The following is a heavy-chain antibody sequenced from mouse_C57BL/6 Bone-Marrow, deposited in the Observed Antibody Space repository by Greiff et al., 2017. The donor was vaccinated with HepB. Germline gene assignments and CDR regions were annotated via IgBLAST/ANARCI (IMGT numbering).Heavy chain of an antibody. CDR3: ARYYYGSSAGFAY. CDR2: IDPANGNT. D-gene: IGHD1-1*01. V-gene: IGHV14-3*01. Sequence: EVKLVESVAELVRPGASVKLSCTASGFNIKNTYMHWVKQRPEQGLEWIGRIDPANGNTKYAPKFQGKATITADTSSNTAYLQLSSLTSEDTAIYYCARYYYGSSAGFAYWGQGTLVTVSA. CDR1: GFNIKNTY. J-gene: IGHJ3*01.